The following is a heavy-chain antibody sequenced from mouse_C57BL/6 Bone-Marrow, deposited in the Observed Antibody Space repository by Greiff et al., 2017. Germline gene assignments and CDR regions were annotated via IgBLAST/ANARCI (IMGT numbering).Heavy chain of an antibody. Sequence: VQLQQPGAELVKPGASVKLSCKASGYTFTSYWMQWVKQRPGQGLEWIGEIDPSDSYTNYNQKFKGKATLTVDTSSSTAYMQLSSLTSEDSAVYYCARSPPAMDYWGQGTSVTVSS. CDR3: ARSPPAMDY. J-gene: IGHJ4*01. CDR1: GYTFTSYW. CDR2: IDPSDSYT. V-gene: IGHV1-50*01.